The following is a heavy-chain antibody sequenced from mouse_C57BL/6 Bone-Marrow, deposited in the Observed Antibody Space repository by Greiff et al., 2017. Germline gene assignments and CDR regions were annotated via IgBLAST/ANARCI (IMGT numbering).Heavy chain of an antibody. D-gene: IGHD1-1*01. CDR1: GFSLTSYA. J-gene: IGHJ4*01. CDR3: ARKFSLYYGSSYVGNAMDY. CDR2: IWTGGGT. Sequence: VKLVESGPGLVAPSQSLSITCTVSGFSLTSYAISWVRQPPGKGLEWLGVIWTGGGTNYNSALKSRLSISKDNSKSQVFLKMNSLQTDDTARYYCARKFSLYYGSSYVGNAMDYWGQGTSVTVSS. V-gene: IGHV2-9-1*01.